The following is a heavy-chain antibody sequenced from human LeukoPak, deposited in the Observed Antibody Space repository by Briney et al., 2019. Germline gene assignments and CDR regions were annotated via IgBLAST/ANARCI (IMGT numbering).Heavy chain of an antibody. V-gene: IGHV4-31*03. CDR3: ARVLLGYSDY. CDR2: IYYSGST. Sequence: SETLSLTCTVSGGSISSGGYYWSWIRQHPGKGLEWIGYIYYSGSTYYNPSLKSRVTISVDTSKNQFSLKLSSVTAADTAVYYCARVLLGYSDYWGQGTLVTVSS. CDR1: GGSISSGGYY. J-gene: IGHJ4*02. D-gene: IGHD3-16*01.